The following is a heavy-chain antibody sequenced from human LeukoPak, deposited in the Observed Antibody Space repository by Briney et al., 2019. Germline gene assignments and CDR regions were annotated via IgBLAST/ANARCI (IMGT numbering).Heavy chain of an antibody. CDR3: ARDDYYDILTGHWLGAFDI. CDR2: ITSGSGSL. V-gene: IGHV3-21*01. CDR1: GFTFSSYW. J-gene: IGHJ3*02. Sequence: TGGSLRLSCAASGFTFSSYWMSWVRQAPGKGLEWVSSITSGSGSLYYADSVKGRFTVSRDNAKNSLYLQMNSLRAEDTAVYYCARDDYYDILTGHWLGAFDIWGQGTTVTVSS. D-gene: IGHD3-9*01.